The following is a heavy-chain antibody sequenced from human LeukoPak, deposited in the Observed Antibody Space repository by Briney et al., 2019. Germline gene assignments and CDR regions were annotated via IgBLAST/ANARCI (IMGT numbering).Heavy chain of an antibody. V-gene: IGHV3-9*01. J-gene: IGHJ4*02. CDR1: GFTFDDYA. CDR2: ISWNSGSI. D-gene: IGHD3-10*01. Sequence: SRRLSCAASGFTFDDYAMHWVRQAPGKGLEWVSGISWNSGSIGYADSVKGRFTISRDNAKNSLYLQMNSLRAEDTALYYCAKDLWFGESISPLGYWGQGTLVAVSS. CDR3: AKDLWFGESISPLGY.